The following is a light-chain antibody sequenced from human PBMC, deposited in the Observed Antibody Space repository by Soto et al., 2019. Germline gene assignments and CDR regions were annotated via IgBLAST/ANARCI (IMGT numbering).Light chain of an antibody. CDR1: QSISSF. J-gene: IGKJ3*01. CDR2: AVF. CDR3: QQSYSTPFT. V-gene: IGKV1-39*01. Sequence: DIQMTQSPSSLSASVGDRVTITCRASQSISSFLNWYQQKPGEAPRLLIYAVFSLQSGVPSRFSGSGSETDFTLTISSLQPEDFATYYCQQSYSTPFTFGPGTKVDIK.